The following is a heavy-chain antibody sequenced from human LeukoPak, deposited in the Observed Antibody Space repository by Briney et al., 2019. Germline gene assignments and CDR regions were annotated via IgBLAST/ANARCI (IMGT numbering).Heavy chain of an antibody. V-gene: IGHV3-21*03. D-gene: IGHD2/OR15-2a*01. CDR3: ARDFYDGFALDY. Sequence: GGSLRLSCAASGYAFNTYSMNWVRQAPGKGLEWVSFIFSSSTYIYYTDSVKGRFTISRDNARNSLYLQMDNLRAEDTGVYYCARDFYDGFALDYWGQGTLVTVSS. CDR1: GYAFNTYS. CDR2: IFSSSTYI. J-gene: IGHJ4*02.